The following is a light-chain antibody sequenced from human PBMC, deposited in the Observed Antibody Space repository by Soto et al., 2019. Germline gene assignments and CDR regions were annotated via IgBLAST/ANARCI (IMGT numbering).Light chain of an antibody. V-gene: IGKV1-5*03. CDR1: QSIGSR. Sequence: DIQMTQSPTTMNAYKGDRVTNTCRASQSIGSRLAWYQQKPGKAPNLLIYKASTLESGVPGRFSGSGSGTEFTLIISSLQPDDFATYYCQQYNSYPWTFGQGTKV. CDR2: KAS. J-gene: IGKJ1*01. CDR3: QQYNSYPWT.